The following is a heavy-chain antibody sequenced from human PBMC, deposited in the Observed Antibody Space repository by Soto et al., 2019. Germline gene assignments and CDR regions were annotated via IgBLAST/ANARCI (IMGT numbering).Heavy chain of an antibody. CDR1: GFTFSSYS. J-gene: IGHJ4*02. CDR3: ARGVRYDAHPFDY. CDR2: ISSSSSYI. V-gene: IGHV3-21*01. Sequence: EVQLVESGGGLVKPGGSLRLSCAASGFTFSSYSMNWVRQAPGKGLEWVSSISSSSSYIYYADSVKGRFTISRDNAKNSLYLQINSLRAEDTAVYYCARGVRYDAHPFDYWGQGTLVTVSS. D-gene: IGHD5-12*01.